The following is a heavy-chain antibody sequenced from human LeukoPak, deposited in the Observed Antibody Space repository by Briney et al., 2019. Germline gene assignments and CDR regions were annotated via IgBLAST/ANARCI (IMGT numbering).Heavy chain of an antibody. D-gene: IGHD2-2*01. Sequence: GGSLRLSCAASGFTFSSYSMNWVRQAPGKGLEWVSSISSSSSYIYYADSVKGRFTISRDNAKNSLYLQMNSLRAEDTAVYYCARARGESAAITDYYYYYMDVWGKGTTVTVSS. V-gene: IGHV3-21*01. CDR3: ARARGESAAITDYYYYYMDV. CDR2: ISSSSSYI. J-gene: IGHJ6*03. CDR1: GFTFSSYS.